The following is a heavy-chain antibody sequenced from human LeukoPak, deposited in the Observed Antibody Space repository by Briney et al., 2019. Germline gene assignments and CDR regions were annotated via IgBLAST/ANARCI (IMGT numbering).Heavy chain of an antibody. Sequence: SETLSLTCTVSGGSISGYYWSWIRQAPGKGLEWIGYIYNSGSLNYNPSLKSRVTIAVDTSKNQFSLKLSSVTAADTAVYYCARDRQRWLQFDAFDIWGQGTMVTVSS. CDR2: IYNSGSL. V-gene: IGHV4-4*08. D-gene: IGHD5-24*01. CDR1: GGSISGYY. CDR3: ARDRQRWLQFDAFDI. J-gene: IGHJ3*02.